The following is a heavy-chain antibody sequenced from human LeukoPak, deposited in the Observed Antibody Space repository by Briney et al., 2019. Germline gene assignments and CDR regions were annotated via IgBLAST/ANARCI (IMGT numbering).Heavy chain of an antibody. CDR3: TTETTVTSYYFDY. Sequence: GGSLRLSCAASGFSFSDAWMSWVRQIPGKGLEWVGRIESKTDGGTTDYAAPVKGRFTISRDDSTNTLYLQMNSLKSEDTAVYYCTTETTVTSYYFDYWGQGTLVTVSS. J-gene: IGHJ4*02. CDR2: IESKTDGGTT. CDR1: GFSFSDAW. V-gene: IGHV3-15*04. D-gene: IGHD4-17*01.